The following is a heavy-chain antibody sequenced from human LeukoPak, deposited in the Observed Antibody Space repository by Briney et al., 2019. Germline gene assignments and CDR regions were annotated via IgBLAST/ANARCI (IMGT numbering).Heavy chain of an antibody. J-gene: IGHJ4*02. CDR1: GFTFDDYA. CDR3: AKDGLTGTMLDY. V-gene: IGHV3-9*01. Sequence: LAGRSLRLSCAASGFTFDDYAMRWVRHAPGKGLEWVSGISWNSGSIGYADSVKGRFTISRDNAKNSLYLQMNSLRAEDTALYYCAKDGLTGTMLDYWGQGTLVTVSS. CDR2: ISWNSGSI. D-gene: IGHD1-7*01.